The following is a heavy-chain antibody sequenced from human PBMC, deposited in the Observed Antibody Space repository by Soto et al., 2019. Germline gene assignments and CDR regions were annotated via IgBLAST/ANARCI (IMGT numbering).Heavy chain of an antibody. J-gene: IGHJ5*02. CDR2: IKQDGSEK. D-gene: IGHD6-6*01. CDR3: ARDAYSSSPGS. CDR1: EFTFSRYW. Sequence: EVQLVESGGGLVQPGGSLRLSCAASEFTFSRYWMSWVRQAPGKGLEWVANIKQDGSEKYYVDSVKGRFTISRDNAKNSLYLQMNSLRGEDTAVYYCARDAYSSSPGSWGQGTLVTVSS. V-gene: IGHV3-7*01.